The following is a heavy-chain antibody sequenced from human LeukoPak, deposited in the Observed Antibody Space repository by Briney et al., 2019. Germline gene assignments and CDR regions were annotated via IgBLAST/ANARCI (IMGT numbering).Heavy chain of an antibody. D-gene: IGHD6-13*01. CDR2: ISGSGGST. CDR3: AKTSAAGSMMGYFDL. Sequence: GGSLRLSCAASGFTFSSYAMSWVRQAPGKGLEWVSAISGSGGSTYYADSVKSRFTISRDNSKNTLYLQMNSLRAEDTAVYYCAKTSAAGSMMGYFDLWGRGTLVTVSS. CDR1: GFTFSSYA. J-gene: IGHJ2*01. V-gene: IGHV3-23*01.